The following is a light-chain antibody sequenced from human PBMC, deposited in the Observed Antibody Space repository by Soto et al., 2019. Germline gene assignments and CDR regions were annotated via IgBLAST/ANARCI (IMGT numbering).Light chain of an antibody. V-gene: IGKV1-5*03. J-gene: IGKJ4*01. CDR2: KAS. CDR1: QSISSW. Sequence: DIQMTQSPSTLSASVGDRVTITCRASQSISSWLAWYQQKPGKAPKLLIYKASSLERGVTSRFSGSGSGTEFTFTISSLQPDDFATYYCQQYYSYPLSFGGGTKVEIK. CDR3: QQYYSYPLS.